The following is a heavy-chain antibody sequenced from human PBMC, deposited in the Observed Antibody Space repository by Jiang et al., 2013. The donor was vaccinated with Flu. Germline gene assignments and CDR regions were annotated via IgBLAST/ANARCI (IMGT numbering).Heavy chain of an antibody. V-gene: IGHV3-23*01. CDR2: ISGGGATT. J-gene: IGHJ4*02. D-gene: IGHD5-12*01. CDR3: AKDPAYSGYDPPYILFDY. CDR1: GFTFRSYA. Sequence: QLLESGGGLVQPGGSLRLSCAASGFTFRSYAMSWVRQAPGKGLEWVSAISGGGATTYYADFVKGRFTISRDNSKNTLYLQMNSLRAEDTALYYCAKDPAYSGYDPPYILFDYWGQGTLVTVSS.